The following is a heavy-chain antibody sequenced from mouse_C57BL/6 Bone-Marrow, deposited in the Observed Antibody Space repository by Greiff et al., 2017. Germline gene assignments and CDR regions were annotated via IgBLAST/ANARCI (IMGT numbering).Heavy chain of an antibody. CDR2: FYPGSGSI. V-gene: IGHV1-62-2*01. CDR1: GYTFTEYT. Sequence: QVHVKQSGAELVKPGASVKLSCKASGYTFTEYTIHWVKQRSGQGLEWIGWFYPGSGSIKYNEKFKDKATLTADKSSSTVYMELSRLTSEDSAVYFCARHEDRGSRGPPIWFAYWGQGTLVTVSA. CDR3: ARHEDRGSRGPPIWFAY. D-gene: IGHD3-3*01. J-gene: IGHJ3*01.